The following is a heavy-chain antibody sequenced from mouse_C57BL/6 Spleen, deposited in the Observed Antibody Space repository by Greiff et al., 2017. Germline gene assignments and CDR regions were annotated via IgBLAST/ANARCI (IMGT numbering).Heavy chain of an antibody. V-gene: IGHV1-69*01. CDR2: IDPSDSYT. CDR1: GYTFTSYW. Sequence: QVQLQQPGAELVMPGASVKLSCKASGYTFTSYWMHWVKQRPGPGLEWIGEIDPSDSYTNYNQKFKGKSTLTVDNSSSKSYMQLSSLTSDDSAVYYFALRYYYAMDYWGQGTSVTVSS. J-gene: IGHJ4*01. CDR3: ALRYYYAMDY. D-gene: IGHD1-1*01.